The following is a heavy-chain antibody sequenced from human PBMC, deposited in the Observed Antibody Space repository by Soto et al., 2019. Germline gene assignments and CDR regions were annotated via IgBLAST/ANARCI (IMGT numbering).Heavy chain of an antibody. CDR2: ITWNSSNI. D-gene: IGHD1-20*01. V-gene: IGHV3-9*01. J-gene: IGHJ4*02. Sequence: EVQLVESGGGLVQPGRSLRLSCAASGFTFDDYAIHWVRQAPGKGLEWVSGITWNSSNIEYAYSVKGRFTISRYNAKNSLYLQMSSLRPEDTAIYFCARGRPLVQLVYYFDSWGQGTLVSVSS. CDR3: ARGRPLVQLVYYFDS. CDR1: GFTFDDYA.